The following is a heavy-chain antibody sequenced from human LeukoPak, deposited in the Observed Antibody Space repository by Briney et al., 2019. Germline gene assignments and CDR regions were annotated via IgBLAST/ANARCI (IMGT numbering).Heavy chain of an antibody. V-gene: IGHV1-8*01. CDR3: AREVSSTRKYYYYGMDV. CDR1: GYTFTSYD. D-gene: IGHD2-2*01. CDR2: MNPNSGNT. J-gene: IGHJ6*02. Sequence: ASVKVSCKASGYTFTSYDINWVRQATGQGLEWMGWMNPNSGNTGYAQKFQGGVTMTRNTSISTAYMELSSLRSEGTAVYYCAREVSSTRKYYYYGMDVWGQGTTVTVSS.